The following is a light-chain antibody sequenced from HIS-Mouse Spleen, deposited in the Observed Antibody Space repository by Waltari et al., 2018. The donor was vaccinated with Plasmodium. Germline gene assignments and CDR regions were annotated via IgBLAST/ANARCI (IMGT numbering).Light chain of an antibody. Sequence: SYELTQPPSVSVSPGQTASITCSGAALPTKSAFWYQQKSGQAPVLVIYEDSKRPSGIPERFSGSSSGTMATLTISGAQVEDEADYYCYSTDSSGNHRVFGGGTKLTVL. J-gene: IGLJ3*02. V-gene: IGLV3-10*01. CDR3: YSTDSSGNHRV. CDR2: EDS. CDR1: ALPTKS.